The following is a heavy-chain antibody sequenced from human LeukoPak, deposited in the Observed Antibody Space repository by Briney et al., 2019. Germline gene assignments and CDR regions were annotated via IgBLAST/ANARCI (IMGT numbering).Heavy chain of an antibody. D-gene: IGHD5-18*01. CDR1: EFPFNGYW. Sequence: GGSLRLSCAASEFPFNGYWMSWVRQAPGKGLEWVAVISYDGSNKYYADSVKGRFTISRDNSKNTLYLQMNSLRAEDTAVYYCAKDLGYSYGPLNYWGQGTLVTVSS. CDR3: AKDLGYSYGPLNY. J-gene: IGHJ4*02. CDR2: ISYDGSNK. V-gene: IGHV3-30*18.